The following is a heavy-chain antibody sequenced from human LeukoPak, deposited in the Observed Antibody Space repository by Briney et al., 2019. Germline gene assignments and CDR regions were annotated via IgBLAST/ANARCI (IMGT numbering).Heavy chain of an antibody. CDR3: ARDLSGSYYSTRYFDY. CDR1: GFTFSSYS. Sequence: PGGSLRLSCAASGFTFSSYSMNWLRQAPGKGLEWVSSISSSSSYIYYADSVKGRFTISRDNAKNSLYLQMNSLRAEDTAVYYCARDLSGSYYSTRYFDYWGQGTLVTVSS. J-gene: IGHJ4*02. V-gene: IGHV3-21*01. CDR2: ISSSSSYI. D-gene: IGHD1-26*01.